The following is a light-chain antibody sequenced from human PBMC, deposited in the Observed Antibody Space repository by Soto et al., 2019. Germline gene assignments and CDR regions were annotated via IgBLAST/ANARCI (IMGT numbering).Light chain of an antibody. CDR1: SGHSSYA. CDR3: QTWGTGIVV. CDR2: INSDGSH. V-gene: IGLV4-69*01. Sequence: QSVLTQSPSASASLGASVKLTCTLNSGHSSYAIAWHQQQPEKGPRYLMKINSDGSHSKGDGIADRFSGSSSGAERYLTISSLQSEDEADYYCQTWGTGIVVFGGGTKLTVL. J-gene: IGLJ2*01.